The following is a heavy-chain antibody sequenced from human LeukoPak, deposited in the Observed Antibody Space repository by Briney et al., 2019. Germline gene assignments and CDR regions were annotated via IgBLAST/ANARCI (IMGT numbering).Heavy chain of an antibody. J-gene: IGHJ4*02. Sequence: GGSLRLSCAASGFTFSDYYMSWIRQAPGKGLEWVSYISSSGSTIYYADSVKGRFTISRDNAKNSLYLQMNSLRAEGTAVYYCAANYYDSSGPLDYWGQGTLVTVSS. CDR1: GFTFSDYY. CDR3: AANYYDSSGPLDY. D-gene: IGHD3-22*01. V-gene: IGHV3-11*04. CDR2: ISSSGSTI.